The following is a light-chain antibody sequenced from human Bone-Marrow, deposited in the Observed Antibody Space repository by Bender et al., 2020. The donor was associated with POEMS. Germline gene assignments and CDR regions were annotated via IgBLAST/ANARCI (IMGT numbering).Light chain of an antibody. CDR2: EVS. CDR1: SSDIGGYNR. CDR3: SSHAGSNNPRV. Sequence: LTQPHSVSVSPGQTVSITCSGTSSDIGGYNRVSWYQQAPGTAPKLMIYEVSNRPSGVPDRFSGSKSGNTASLTVSGLQAEDEADYYGSSHAGSNNPRVFGGGTKLTVL. V-gene: IGLV2-8*01. J-gene: IGLJ2*01.